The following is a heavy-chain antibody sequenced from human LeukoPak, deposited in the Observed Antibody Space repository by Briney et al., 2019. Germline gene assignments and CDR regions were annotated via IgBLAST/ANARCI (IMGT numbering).Heavy chain of an antibody. CDR3: AKDRRYYDSSGYPYYFDY. V-gene: IGHV3-23*01. J-gene: IGHJ4*02. Sequence: PGGSLRLSCAASGFTFSSYAMSWVRQAPGKGLEWVSAISGSGGSTYYAGSVKGRFTISRDNSKNTLYLQMNSLRAEDTAVYYCAKDRRYYDSSGYPYYFDYWGQGTLVTASS. CDR2: ISGSGGST. D-gene: IGHD3-22*01. CDR1: GFTFSSYA.